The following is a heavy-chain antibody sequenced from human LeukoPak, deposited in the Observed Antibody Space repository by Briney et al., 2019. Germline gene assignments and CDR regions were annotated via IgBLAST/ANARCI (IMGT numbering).Heavy chain of an antibody. V-gene: IGHV3-48*03. CDR1: GFTFSSYE. Sequence: GGSLRLSCAASGFTFSSYEMNWVRQAPGKGLEWVSYISSSGSTIYYADSVKGRFTISRDNAKNSLYLQMNSLGAEDTAVYYCARVPYYYDSSGYSKGVWFDPWGQGTLVTVSS. J-gene: IGHJ5*02. D-gene: IGHD3-22*01. CDR2: ISSSGSTI. CDR3: ARVPYYYDSSGYSKGVWFDP.